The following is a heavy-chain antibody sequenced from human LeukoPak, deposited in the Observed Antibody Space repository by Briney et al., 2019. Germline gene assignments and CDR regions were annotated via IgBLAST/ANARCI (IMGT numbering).Heavy chain of an antibody. CDR2: INHSGST. Sequence: SETLSLTCTVSGGSISSSSYYWGWIRQPPGKGLEWIGEINHSGSTNYNPSLKSRVTISVDTSKNQFSLKLSSVTAADTAVYYCASSGSHGGRWGQGTLVTVSS. J-gene: IGHJ4*02. D-gene: IGHD1-26*01. CDR3: ASSGSHGGR. V-gene: IGHV4-39*07. CDR1: GGSISSSSYY.